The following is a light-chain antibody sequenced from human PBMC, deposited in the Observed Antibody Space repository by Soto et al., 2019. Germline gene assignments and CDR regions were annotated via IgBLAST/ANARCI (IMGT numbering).Light chain of an antibody. V-gene: IGLV8-61*01. J-gene: IGLJ3*02. Sequence: QTVVTQEPSFSVSPGGTVTLTCALSSGSVSTNNYPSWCQQTPGQPPRTLIFRTNTRSSGVPDRFSGSILGSKAALTITGAQAYDESDYYCVLYMGRGIGVCGGGTKLTVL. CDR3: VLYMGRGIGV. CDR2: RTN. CDR1: SGSVSTNNY.